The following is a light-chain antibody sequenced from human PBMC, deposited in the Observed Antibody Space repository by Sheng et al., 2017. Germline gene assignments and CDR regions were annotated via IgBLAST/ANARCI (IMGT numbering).Light chain of an antibody. CDR3: QQSYSIFFT. Sequence: DVQLTQSPSSLSASVGDRVTITCRASQSIGSSLNWYQQKPGKAPNLLLYGASSLQSGVPLRFSGSGSGTDFTLTINSLQPEDFATYYCQQSYSIFFTFGPGTKVDIK. CDR2: GAS. CDR1: QSIGSS. V-gene: IGKV1-39*01. J-gene: IGKJ3*01.